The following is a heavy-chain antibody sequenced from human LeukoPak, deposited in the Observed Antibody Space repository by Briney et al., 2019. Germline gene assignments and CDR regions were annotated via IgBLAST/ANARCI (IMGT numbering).Heavy chain of an antibody. Sequence: GGSLRLSCAASGFTFSSYAMSWVRQAPGKGLEWVSAISGSGESTYYADSVKGRFTISRDNSKNTLYLQMNSLSADDTAMYYCANEIRPNDYWGQGTLVTVSS. CDR3: ANEIRPNDY. CDR2: ISGSGEST. V-gene: IGHV3-23*01. J-gene: IGHJ4*02. D-gene: IGHD4-17*01. CDR1: GFTFSSYA.